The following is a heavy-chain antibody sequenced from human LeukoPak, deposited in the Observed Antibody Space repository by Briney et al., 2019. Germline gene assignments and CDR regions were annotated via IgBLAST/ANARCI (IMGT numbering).Heavy chain of an antibody. V-gene: IGHV3-30*18. D-gene: IGHD6-6*01. CDR1: GFTFSNYD. CDR2: ISYDGSNK. J-gene: IGHJ4*02. Sequence: GGSLRLSCAASGFTFSNYDMHWVRQAPGKGLEWVAVISYDGSNKYYADSVKGRFTISRDNSKNTLYLQMHSLRAEDTAVYYCAKDRGFFIAARVFDYWGQGTLVTVSS. CDR3: AKDRGFFIAARVFDY.